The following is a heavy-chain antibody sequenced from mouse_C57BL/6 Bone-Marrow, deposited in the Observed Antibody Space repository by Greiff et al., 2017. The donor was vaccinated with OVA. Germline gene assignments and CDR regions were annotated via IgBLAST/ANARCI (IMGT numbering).Heavy chain of an antibody. D-gene: IGHD1-1*01. V-gene: IGHV1-81*01. J-gene: IGHJ2*01. Sequence: VQLQESGAELARPGASVKLSCKASGYTFTRYGISWVKQRTGQGLEWIGEIYPRSGNTYYNEKFKGKATLTADKSSSTAYMELRSLTSEDSAVYFCARWYYGTLYYFDYWGQGTTLTVSS. CDR1: GYTFTRYG. CDR2: IYPRSGNT. CDR3: ARWYYGTLYYFDY.